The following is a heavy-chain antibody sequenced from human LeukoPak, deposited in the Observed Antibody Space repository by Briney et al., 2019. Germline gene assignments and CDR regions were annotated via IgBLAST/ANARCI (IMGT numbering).Heavy chain of an antibody. J-gene: IGHJ4*02. CDR2: INPNSGGT. CDR1: GYTFTGYY. CDR3: ASNYYDSSGYYYWKYYFDY. V-gene: IGHV1-2*02. Sequence: ASVKVSCKASGYTFTGYYMHWVRQAPGQGLEWMGWINPNSGGTNYAQKFQGRVTMTRDTSISTAYMELSRLRSDDTAVYYCASNYYDSSGYYYWKYYFDYWGQGTLVTVSS. D-gene: IGHD3-22*01.